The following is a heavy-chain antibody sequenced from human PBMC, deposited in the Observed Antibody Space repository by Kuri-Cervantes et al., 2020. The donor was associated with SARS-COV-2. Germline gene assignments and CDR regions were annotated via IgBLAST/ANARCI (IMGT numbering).Heavy chain of an antibody. V-gene: IGHV3-21*01. Sequence: GESLKISCVASGFTFSNHAMNWVRQAPGKGLEWVSSISSSSSYIYYADSVKGRFTISRDNAKNSLYLQMNSLRAEDTAVYYCAKDGGYYDFWSGYAKRAQDHYYYYYMDVWGKGTTVTVSS. CDR3: AKDGGYYDFWSGYAKRAQDHYYYYYMDV. CDR1: GFTFSNHA. J-gene: IGHJ6*03. CDR2: ISSSSSYI. D-gene: IGHD3-3*01.